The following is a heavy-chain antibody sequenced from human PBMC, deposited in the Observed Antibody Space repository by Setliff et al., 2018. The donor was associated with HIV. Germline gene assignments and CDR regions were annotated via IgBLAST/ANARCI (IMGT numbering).Heavy chain of an antibody. CDR3: TRVGYSNILYYYYYYMDV. V-gene: IGHV3-49*04. Sequence: HPGGSLRLSCSASGFTFGDYALSWVRQAPGRGLEWVGFIRSKTFGGTTEYATSVKDRFTISRDDSKSAVYLQMNSLKIEDTAIYYCTRVGYSNILYYYYYYMDVWGKGTAVTVSS. CDR1: GFTFGDYA. D-gene: IGHD4-4*01. CDR2: IRSKTFGGTT. J-gene: IGHJ6*03.